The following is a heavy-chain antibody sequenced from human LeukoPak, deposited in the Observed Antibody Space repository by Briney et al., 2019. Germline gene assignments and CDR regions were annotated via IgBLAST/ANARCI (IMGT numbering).Heavy chain of an antibody. D-gene: IGHD6-13*01. J-gene: IGHJ4*02. V-gene: IGHV3-23*01. Sequence: GGSLRLSCAASRFTFSNYGMSWVRQAPGKGLEWVSAISGSGGSTYYADSVKGRFTISRDNSKNTLYLQMNSLRAEDTAVYYCAKDQRGIAAAFDYWGQGTLVTVSS. CDR3: AKDQRGIAAAFDY. CDR1: RFTFSNYG. CDR2: ISGSGGST.